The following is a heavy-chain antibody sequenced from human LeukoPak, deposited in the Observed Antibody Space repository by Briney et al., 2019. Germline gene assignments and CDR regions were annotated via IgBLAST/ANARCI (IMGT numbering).Heavy chain of an antibody. CDR2: INTNTGNP. J-gene: IGHJ5*02. Sequence: ASVKVSCKASGYTFTSYAMNWVRQAPGQGLEWMGWINTNTGNPTYAQGFTGRFVFSSDTSVSTAYLQISSLKAEDTAVYYCARKRVTMVRGVRTSNWFDPWGQGTLVTVSS. CDR1: GYTFTSYA. V-gene: IGHV7-4-1*02. D-gene: IGHD3-10*01. CDR3: ARKRVTMVRGVRTSNWFDP.